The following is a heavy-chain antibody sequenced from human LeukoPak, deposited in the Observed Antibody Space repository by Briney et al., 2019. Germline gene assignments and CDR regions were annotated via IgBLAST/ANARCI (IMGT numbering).Heavy chain of an antibody. Sequence: GGSLRLSCAASGFTFSSYWMTWVRQAPGKGLEWVANINQYGSEKYYVDSVRGRFTISRDNARKLLNLQMNSMRAEDTAVYYCAKDRLAWGVTPEAFETWGQGTLVTVSP. V-gene: IGHV3-7*01. CDR2: INQYGSEK. CDR1: GFTFSSYW. D-gene: IGHD3-10*01. J-gene: IGHJ3*02. CDR3: AKDRLAWGVTPEAFET.